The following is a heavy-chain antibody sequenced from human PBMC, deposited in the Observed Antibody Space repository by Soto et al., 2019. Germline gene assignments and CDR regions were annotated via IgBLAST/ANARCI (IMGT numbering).Heavy chain of an antibody. D-gene: IGHD1-26*01. V-gene: IGHV4-31*03. CDR3: ARGGGIGGNFLDY. CDR1: GGSISSGGYY. CDR2: IYYSGST. J-gene: IGHJ4*02. Sequence: QVQLQESGPGLVKPSQTLSLTCTVSGGSISSGGYYWSWIRQHPGKGLEWIGYIYYSGSTYYNPSLKSRVTVSVNTSKNQFSRKLSSVTAADTAVYYCARGGGIGGNFLDYWGQGTLVTVSS.